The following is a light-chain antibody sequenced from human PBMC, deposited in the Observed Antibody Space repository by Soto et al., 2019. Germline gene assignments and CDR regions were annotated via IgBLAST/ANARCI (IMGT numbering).Light chain of an antibody. CDR3: QQYGSSPPT. Sequence: EIVLTQSPGTLSLSPGERATLSCRASQNVDSNYLAWYQQKPGQAPRLLIYGASSRATGIPDRFSGSGSGTDFTLTISDVEPEDFAVYYCQQYGSSPPTFGQGTKVDIK. V-gene: IGKV3-20*01. CDR1: QNVDSNY. CDR2: GAS. J-gene: IGKJ1*01.